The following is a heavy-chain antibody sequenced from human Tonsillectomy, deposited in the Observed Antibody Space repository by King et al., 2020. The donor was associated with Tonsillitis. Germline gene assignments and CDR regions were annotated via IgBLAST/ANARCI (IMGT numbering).Heavy chain of an antibody. CDR1: GFTFSSYS. J-gene: IGHJ4*02. CDR2: VSSGGTTI. V-gene: IGHV3-48*02. D-gene: IGHD2-21*02. Sequence: VQLVESGGGLVQPGGSLRLSCAASGFTFSSYSMNWVRQAPGKGLEWISYVSSGGTTIYYADSVKGRFTISRDNAENSLYLQMSSLRDEDTAVYYCARYDSVDYWGQGTLVTVSS. CDR3: ARYDSVDY.